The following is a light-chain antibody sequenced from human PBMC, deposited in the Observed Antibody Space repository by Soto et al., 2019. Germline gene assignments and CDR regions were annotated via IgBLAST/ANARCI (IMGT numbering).Light chain of an antibody. Sequence: QSALTQPASVSGSPGQSITISCTGTSSDVGGYNYVSWYQQQSGKAPKLMIHEVSNRPSGVSIRFSGSKSGNTASLTISGLQAEDEADYYCTSYTAISTLVFGGGTKVTVL. CDR2: EVS. V-gene: IGLV2-14*01. J-gene: IGLJ3*02. CDR3: TSYTAISTLV. CDR1: SSDVGGYNY.